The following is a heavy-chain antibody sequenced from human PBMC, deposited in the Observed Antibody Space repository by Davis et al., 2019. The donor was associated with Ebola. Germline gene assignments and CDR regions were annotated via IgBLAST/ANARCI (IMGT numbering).Heavy chain of an antibody. Sequence: SVKVSCKASGGSSYGLSWVRQAPGQGLEWMGGILPMFGSANYAQKFQGRVSITADESTKTGYMELSSLRSEDTAVYYCAIGGTTGGFDYWGQGTLVTVSS. CDR3: AIGGTTGGFDY. V-gene: IGHV1-69*13. D-gene: IGHD1-14*01. CDR1: GGSSYG. J-gene: IGHJ4*02. CDR2: ILPMFGSA.